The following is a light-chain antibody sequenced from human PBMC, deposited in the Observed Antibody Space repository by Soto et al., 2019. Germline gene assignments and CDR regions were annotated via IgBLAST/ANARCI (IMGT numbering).Light chain of an antibody. Sequence: EIVLTQSPGTLSLSPGERATLSCRASQSVSSGYLAWYQQKPGQAPRLLFYGASNRAAGIPDRFSGSGSVTDFTLTISRLEPEDFAVYYCQVYGTSPMYTFGQGTKVDIK. CDR1: QSVSSGY. J-gene: IGKJ2*01. V-gene: IGKV3-20*01. CDR2: GAS. CDR3: QVYGTSPMYT.